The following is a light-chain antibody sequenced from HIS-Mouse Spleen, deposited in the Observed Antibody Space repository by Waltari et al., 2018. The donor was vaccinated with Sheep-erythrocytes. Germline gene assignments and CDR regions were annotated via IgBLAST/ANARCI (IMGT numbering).Light chain of an antibody. Sequence: QSALTQPPSASGSPGQSVTISCTGTSSDVGGYNYVSWYQQHPGKAPKLMIYEVSKRPSGVPDRVGGSKSGNTASLTGSGLQAEDEADYYCSSYAGSNNWVFGGGTKLTVL. CDR1: SSDVGGYNY. CDR2: EVS. V-gene: IGLV2-8*01. CDR3: SSYAGSNNWV. J-gene: IGLJ3*02.